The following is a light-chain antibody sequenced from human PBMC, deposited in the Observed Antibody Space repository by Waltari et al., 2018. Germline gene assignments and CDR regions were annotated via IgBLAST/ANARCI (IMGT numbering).Light chain of an antibody. V-gene: IGKV3-20*01. CDR2: RAS. CDR1: QSIYSTY. CDR3: QQYGSSPRT. Sequence: EIVLTQSPGTLSLSPGERATLSCRASQSIYSTYLAWYQQNPGQAPRLLIYRASNRATGVPDRFSGSGSGTDFTLTISRMEPEDFAVFYCQQYGSSPRTFGQGTTVEIK. J-gene: IGKJ1*01.